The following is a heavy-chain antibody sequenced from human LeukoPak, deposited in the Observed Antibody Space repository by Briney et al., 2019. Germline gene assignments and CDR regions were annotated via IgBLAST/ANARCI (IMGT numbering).Heavy chain of an antibody. D-gene: IGHD1-26*01. CDR3: ARDKQVGATYFDY. J-gene: IGHJ4*02. CDR2: IKQDGREI. CDR1: GFTFSNYW. Sequence: PGGSLRLSCAASGFTFSNYWMSWVRQAPGKGLEWVANIKQDGREIYYVDSVKGRFTISRDNAKNSLYLQMNSLRAEDTAVYYCARDKQVGATYFDYWGQGTLVTVSS. V-gene: IGHV3-7*01.